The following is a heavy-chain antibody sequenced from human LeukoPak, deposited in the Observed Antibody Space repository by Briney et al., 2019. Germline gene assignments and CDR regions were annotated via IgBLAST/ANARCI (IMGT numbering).Heavy chain of an antibody. CDR2: IYYSRST. V-gene: IGHV4-39*07. CDR3: ARVLTVTTRDAFDI. D-gene: IGHD4-17*01. CDR1: GGSISSSSYY. J-gene: IGHJ3*02. Sequence: PSETLSLTCTVSGGSISSSSYYWGWIRQPPGKGLEWIGSIYYSRSTYYNPSLKSRVTISVDTSKNQFSLKLSSVTAADTAVYYCARVLTVTTRDAFDIWGQGTMVTVSS.